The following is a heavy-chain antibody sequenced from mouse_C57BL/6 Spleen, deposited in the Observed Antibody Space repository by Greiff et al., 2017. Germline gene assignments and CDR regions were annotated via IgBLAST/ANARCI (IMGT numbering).Heavy chain of an antibody. CDR2: IYPGSGST. D-gene: IGHD4-1*01. CDR3: ARSWDDAMDY. V-gene: IGHV1-55*01. Sequence: QVQLQQPGAELVKPGASVQMSCKASGYTFTSYWITWVKQRPGQGLEWIGDIYPGSGSTTYNEKFKSKATLTVDTSSSTAYMQLSSLTSEDSAVYYCARSWDDAMDYWGQGTSVTVSS. CDR1: GYTFTSYW. J-gene: IGHJ4*01.